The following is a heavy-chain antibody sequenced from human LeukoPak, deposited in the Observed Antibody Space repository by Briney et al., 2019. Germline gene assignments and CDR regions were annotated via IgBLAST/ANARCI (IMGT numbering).Heavy chain of an antibody. CDR3: ARALGAAGTCWFDP. J-gene: IGHJ5*02. CDR1: GGSFSGYY. D-gene: IGHD6-13*01. CDR2: INHSGST. V-gene: IGHV4-34*01. Sequence: SETLSLTCAVYGGSFSGYYWSWIRQPPGKGLEWIGEINHSGSTNYDPSLKSRVTISVDTSKNQFSLKLSSVTAADTAVYYCARALGAAGTCWFDPWGQGTLVTVSS.